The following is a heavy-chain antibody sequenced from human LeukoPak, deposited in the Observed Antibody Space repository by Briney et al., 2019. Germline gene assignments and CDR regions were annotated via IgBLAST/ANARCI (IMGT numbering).Heavy chain of an antibody. CDR2: IYPDDSDI. V-gene: IGHV5-51*01. CDR3: ARQTLGVRGGERDY. Sequence: GESLKISCKGSGYRFIHYWIGWVRQMPGRGLESMGIIYPDDSDIKYTPSFQGQVTISADKSISTAYLQWSSLKASDTAMYYCARQTLGVRGGERDYWGQGTLVTVSS. CDR1: GYRFIHYW. D-gene: IGHD3-10*01. J-gene: IGHJ4*02.